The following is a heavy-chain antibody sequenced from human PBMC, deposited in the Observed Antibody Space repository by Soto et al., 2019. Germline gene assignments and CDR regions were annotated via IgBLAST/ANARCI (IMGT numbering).Heavy chain of an antibody. Sequence: SETLSLTCAVSGGSISSGGYPWSWIRQPPGKGLEWIGYMYHSGSTYYNPSLKSRVTISIDRSKNQFSLKLNSVTAADTAVYYCARVNYGNYYYYYGMDVWGQGTTVTVSS. CDR3: ARVNYGNYYYYYGMDV. J-gene: IGHJ6*02. D-gene: IGHD4-17*01. CDR1: GGSISSGGYP. V-gene: IGHV4-30-2*01. CDR2: MYHSGST.